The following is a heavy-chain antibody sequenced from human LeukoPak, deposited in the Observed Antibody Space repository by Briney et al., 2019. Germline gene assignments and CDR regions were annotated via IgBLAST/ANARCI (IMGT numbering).Heavy chain of an antibody. CDR2: IKQDGSEK. Sequence: PGGSLRLSCAASGFTFSSYSMNWVRQAPGKGLEWVANIKQDGSEKYYVDSVKGRFTISRDNAKNSLYLQMNSLRAEDAAVYYCARRVPHSSSWHDAFDIWGQGTMVTVSS. D-gene: IGHD6-13*01. V-gene: IGHV3-7*01. J-gene: IGHJ3*02. CDR3: ARRVPHSSSWHDAFDI. CDR1: GFTFSSYS.